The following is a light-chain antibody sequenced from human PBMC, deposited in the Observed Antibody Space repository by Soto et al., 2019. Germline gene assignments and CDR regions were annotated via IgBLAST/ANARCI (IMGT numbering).Light chain of an antibody. Sequence: EIVMTQSPATLSVSPGERVTLSCRASQSVRSNLAWYQQKPGQAPRLLIYSASTRATGIPARFRGRGSGTDFTLSISRMETEVVAVYYSPHPCNWPGTSGQVTKGEMK. CDR3: PHPCNWPGT. CDR1: QSVRSN. V-gene: IGKV3-15*01. CDR2: SAS. J-gene: IGKJ1*01.